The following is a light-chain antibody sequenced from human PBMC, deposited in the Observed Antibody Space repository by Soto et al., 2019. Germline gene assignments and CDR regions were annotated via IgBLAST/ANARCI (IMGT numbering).Light chain of an antibody. Sequence: QSVLKQPPSVSGAPGQRVTISCTGRSSNIGAGYDVHWYQQLPGTAPKLLIYGNINRPSGVPDRFSGSKSGTSASLAITGLQAEDEADYYCQSYDSSLSGWVFGGGTKLTVL. CDR2: GNI. J-gene: IGLJ3*02. CDR3: QSYDSSLSGWV. CDR1: SSNIGAGYD. V-gene: IGLV1-40*01.